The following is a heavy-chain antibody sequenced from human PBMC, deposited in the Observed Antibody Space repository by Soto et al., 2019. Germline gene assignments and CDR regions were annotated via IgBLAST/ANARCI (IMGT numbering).Heavy chain of an antibody. Sequence: GALIISCSASGFTFSTYGMHWVRQATGKGLEWVAGIRYDGSNQYYADSVKGQFTISRDNSKNTLYMQMDSLRADDTAVYYCARDFTEGATYSAPSYYAMDVWGQGTKVTVSS. CDR2: IRYDGSNQ. J-gene: IGHJ6*02. CDR3: ARDFTEGATYSAPSYYAMDV. D-gene: IGHD1-26*01. V-gene: IGHV3-33*01. CDR1: GFTFSTYG.